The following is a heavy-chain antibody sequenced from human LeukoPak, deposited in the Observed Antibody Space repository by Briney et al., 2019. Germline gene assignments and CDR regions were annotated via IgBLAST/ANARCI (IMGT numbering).Heavy chain of an antibody. V-gene: IGHV3-74*01. D-gene: IGHD5-24*01. Sequence: TGGSLRLSCAASGFTFSSYWMHWVRQAPGKGLVWVSRINKDGSSTTYADSVKGRFTISRDNAKNTLYLQMNSLRAEDTAVYYCARDRDAYLTDFDYWGQGTLVTVSS. CDR1: GFTFSSYW. CDR2: INKDGSST. CDR3: ARDRDAYLTDFDY. J-gene: IGHJ4*02.